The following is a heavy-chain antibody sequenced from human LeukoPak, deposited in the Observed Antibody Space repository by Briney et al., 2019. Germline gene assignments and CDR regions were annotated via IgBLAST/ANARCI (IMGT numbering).Heavy chain of an antibody. CDR1: GGSISSSSYY. J-gene: IGHJ6*02. CDR2: IYYSGST. D-gene: IGHD3-10*01. Sequence: SETLSLTCTVSGGSISSSSYYWGWIRQPPGKGLEWIGSIYYSGSTYYNPSLKSRVTISVDTSKNQFSLKLSSVTAADTAVYYCARVGVRGTHYYYYGMDVWGQGTTVTVSS. CDR3: ARVGVRGTHYYYYGMDV. V-gene: IGHV4-39*01.